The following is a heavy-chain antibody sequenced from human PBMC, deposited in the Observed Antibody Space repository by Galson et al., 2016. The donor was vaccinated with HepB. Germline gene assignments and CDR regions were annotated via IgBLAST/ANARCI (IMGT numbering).Heavy chain of an antibody. Sequence: PALVKPTQTLTLTCSFSGFSLSTRGVGVGWIRQPPGKALEWLALIYWDDDKRLRPSLRSRLTITKDTSKNQVVLTLTNMDPVDTGTYYCARASCGGDCRPGNIPYHYGLDVWGQGTPVTVSS. CDR3: ARASCGGDCRPGNIPYHYGLDV. J-gene: IGHJ6*02. D-gene: IGHD2-21*01. CDR2: IYWDDDK. CDR1: GFSLSTRGVG. V-gene: IGHV2-5*02.